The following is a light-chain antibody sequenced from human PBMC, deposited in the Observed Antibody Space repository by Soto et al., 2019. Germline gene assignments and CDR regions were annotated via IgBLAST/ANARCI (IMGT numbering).Light chain of an antibody. CDR2: KAS. Sequence: DIQMTQSPSTLSASVGDRVTITCRASQSISSWLAWYQQKPGKAPKLLIYKASSLESGVPSRFSGRGSGTEFTLTISRLQHDDFASYYCQQYSTFGQGTKVEIK. CDR3: QQYST. J-gene: IGKJ1*01. V-gene: IGKV1-5*03. CDR1: QSISSW.